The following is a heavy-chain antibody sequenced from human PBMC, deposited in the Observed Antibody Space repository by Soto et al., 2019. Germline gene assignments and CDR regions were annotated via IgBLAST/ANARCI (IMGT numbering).Heavy chain of an antibody. J-gene: IGHJ3*02. D-gene: IGHD6-13*01. V-gene: IGHV2-5*02. CDR1: GFSLSTRRVG. CDR3: AHSTYISSWYVEAFDI. CDR2: IYWDDDK. Sequence: QITLKESGPTLVKPTQPLTLTCTFSGFSLSTRRVGVGWIRQPPGKALEWLALIYWDDDKRYSPSLKSRLTITKDTSKNQVVLTMTNMGPVDTATYYCAHSTYISSWYVEAFDIWGQGTMVTVSS.